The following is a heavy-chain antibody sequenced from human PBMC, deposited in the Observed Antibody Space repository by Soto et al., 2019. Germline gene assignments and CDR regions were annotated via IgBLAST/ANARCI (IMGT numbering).Heavy chain of an antibody. CDR1: GGSISSGDYY. CDR2: IYYSGST. Sequence: PSETLSLTCTVSGGSISSGDYYWSWIRQPPGKGLEWIGYIYYSGSTYYNPSLKSRVTISVDTSKNQFSLKLSSVTAADTAVYYCASQGVRGDYYYYGMDVWGQGTTVTVSS. J-gene: IGHJ6*02. CDR3: ASQGVRGDYYYYGMDV. D-gene: IGHD3-10*01. V-gene: IGHV4-30-4*01.